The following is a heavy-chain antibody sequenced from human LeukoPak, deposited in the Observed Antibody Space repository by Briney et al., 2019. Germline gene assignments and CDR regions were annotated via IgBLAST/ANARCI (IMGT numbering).Heavy chain of an antibody. D-gene: IGHD3-10*01. V-gene: IGHV4-39*01. CDR1: GGSINSYY. Sequence: PSETLSLTCTVSGGSINSYYWSWIRQPPGKGLEWIGSISYRGNSYYNASLKSRVNISVDTARNQFSLKLSSVTAADTAVYYCARRTTMVRGEYFDFWGQGTLVTVSS. CDR2: ISYRGNS. CDR3: ARRTTMVRGEYFDF. J-gene: IGHJ4*02.